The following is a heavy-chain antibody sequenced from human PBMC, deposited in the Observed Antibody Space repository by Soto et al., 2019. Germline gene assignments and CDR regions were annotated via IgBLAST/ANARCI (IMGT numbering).Heavy chain of an antibody. CDR3: AKDYYDSSGYSYFDY. CDR2: ISGSGGST. J-gene: IGHJ4*02. V-gene: IGHV3-23*01. Sequence: GGSLRLSCAASGFTFINYAMSWGRQPPGKGLEWVSAISGSGGSTYYADSVKGRFTISRDNSKNMLYLQMNSVRAEDTAVYYCAKDYYDSSGYSYFDYWGQGTQVTVSS. D-gene: IGHD3-22*01. CDR1: GFTFINYA.